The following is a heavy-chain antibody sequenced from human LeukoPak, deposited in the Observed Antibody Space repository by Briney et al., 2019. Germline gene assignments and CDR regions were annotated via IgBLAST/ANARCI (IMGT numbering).Heavy chain of an antibody. Sequence: SETLSLTCTVSGGSISSYYWSWIRQPPGKGLEWIGEINHSGSTNYNPSLKSRVTISVDTSKNQFSLKLSSVTAADTAVYYCARGTQIAGPFDYWGQGTLVTVSS. D-gene: IGHD6-13*01. CDR2: INHSGST. CDR1: GGSISSYY. V-gene: IGHV4-34*01. J-gene: IGHJ4*02. CDR3: ARGTQIAGPFDY.